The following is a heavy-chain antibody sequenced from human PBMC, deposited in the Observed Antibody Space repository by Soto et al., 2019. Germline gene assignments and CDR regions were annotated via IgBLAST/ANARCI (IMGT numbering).Heavy chain of an antibody. V-gene: IGHV4-4*02. D-gene: IGHD5-12*01. CDR2: VAQSGYT. CDR3: ARNRYGGYDFDS. CDR1: KGSMTSSLW. Sequence: SETLSLTCTVSKGSMTSSLWWSWVRQSPGKGLEWIGEVAQSGYTSYNPSLKSRLTISQDRSRNQFSLRLTSVTAADTAVYYCARNRYGGYDFDSWGQGTLVTVSS. J-gene: IGHJ4*02.